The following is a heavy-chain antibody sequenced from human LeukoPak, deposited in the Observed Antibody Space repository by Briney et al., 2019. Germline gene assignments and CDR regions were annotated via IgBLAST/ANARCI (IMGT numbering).Heavy chain of an antibody. V-gene: IGHV4-34*01. J-gene: IGHJ3*02. CDR2: INHSGST. CDR1: GGSFSGYY. Sequence: SETLSLTCAVYGGSFSGYYWSWIRQPPGKGLEWIGEINHSGSTNYNPSLKSRVTISVDTSKNQFSLKLSSVTAADTAVYYCARSDSGYDYLDAFDIWGQGTMVTVSS. CDR3: ARSDSGYDYLDAFDI. D-gene: IGHD5-12*01.